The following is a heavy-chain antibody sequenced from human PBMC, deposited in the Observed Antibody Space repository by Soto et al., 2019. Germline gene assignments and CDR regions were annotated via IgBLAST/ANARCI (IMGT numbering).Heavy chain of an antibody. V-gene: IGHV3-23*01. D-gene: IGHD2-21*02. CDR2: ISGSGGST. CDR3: ANGVTAIRNWFDP. J-gene: IGHJ5*02. CDR1: GFTFSSYA. Sequence: EVQLLESGGGLVQPGGSLRLSCAASGFTFSSYAMSWARQAPGKGLEWVSAISGSGGSTYYADSVKGRFTISRDNSKNTLYLQMNSLRAEDTAVYYCANGVTAIRNWFDPWGQGTLVTVSS.